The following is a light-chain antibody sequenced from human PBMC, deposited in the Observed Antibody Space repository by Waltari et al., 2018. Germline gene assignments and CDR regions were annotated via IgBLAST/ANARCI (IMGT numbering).Light chain of an antibody. CDR3: SSYTQSRTRV. J-gene: IGLJ3*02. CDR1: SRHVGSYDL. Sequence: QSALTQSASVSGSPGQSITISCTGTSRHVGSYDLFSWYQQLPGRAPTLILFGVAKRPSGISDRFSGSKSGNTASLTISGLQSEDEAHYYCSSYTQSRTRVFGGGTKLTVL. CDR2: GVA. V-gene: IGLV2-23*02.